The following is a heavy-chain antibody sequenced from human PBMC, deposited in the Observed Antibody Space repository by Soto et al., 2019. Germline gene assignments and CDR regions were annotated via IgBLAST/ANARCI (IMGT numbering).Heavy chain of an antibody. CDR1: GGTFSSYA. D-gene: IGHD3-3*01. CDR3: ASPKFRFWQQLDP. CDR2: IIPIFGTA. J-gene: IGHJ5*02. Sequence: ASVKVSCKASGGTFSSYAISWVRQAPGQGLEWMGGIIPIFGTANYAQKFQGRVTITADESTSTAYMELSSLRSEDTAVYYCASPKFRFWQQLDPWGQGTLVTVSS. V-gene: IGHV1-69*13.